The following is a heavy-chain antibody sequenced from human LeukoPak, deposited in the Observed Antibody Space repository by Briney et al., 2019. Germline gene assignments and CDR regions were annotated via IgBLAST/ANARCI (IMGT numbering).Heavy chain of an antibody. Sequence: ASVKVSCKASGYTFTGYYIHWVRQAPGQVLEWMGWINPDSGGAVYAPKFQGRVTMTGDTSISTAYMELSRLSSDDSAIYYCARAKSLKYFDWVLSCPFGLGVWGQGTTVTVSS. CDR1: GYTFTGYY. D-gene: IGHD3-9*01. V-gene: IGHV1-2*02. J-gene: IGHJ6*02. CDR3: ARAKSLKYFDWVLSCPFGLGV. CDR2: INPDSGGA.